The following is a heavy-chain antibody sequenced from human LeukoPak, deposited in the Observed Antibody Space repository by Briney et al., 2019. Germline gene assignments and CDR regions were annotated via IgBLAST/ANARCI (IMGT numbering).Heavy chain of an antibody. CDR2: IIPIFVTA. V-gene: IGHV1-69*05. J-gene: IGHJ3*02. CDR1: GGTFSNYA. Sequence: ASVKVSCKASGGTFSNYAISWVRQAPGQGLEWMGGIIPIFVTANYAQNFEGRVTITTDESTTTTYMDLSSLRSEDTAVYYCATPSDSNHTGRETFDIWGQGTMITVSS. D-gene: IGHD4-17*01. CDR3: ATPSDSNHTGRETFDI.